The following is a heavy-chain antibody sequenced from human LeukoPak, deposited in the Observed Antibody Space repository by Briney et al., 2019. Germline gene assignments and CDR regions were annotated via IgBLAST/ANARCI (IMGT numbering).Heavy chain of an antibody. CDR3: ARQGVLPGIDY. Sequence: SETLSLTCTVSGGSISSYYWSWIRQPPGKGLEWIGYIYYSGSTNYNPSLKSRVTISVDTSKNQFSLKLSSVTAADTAMYYCARQGVLPGIDYWGQGTLVTVSS. J-gene: IGHJ4*02. V-gene: IGHV4-59*01. D-gene: IGHD3-16*01. CDR2: IYYSGST. CDR1: GGSISSYY.